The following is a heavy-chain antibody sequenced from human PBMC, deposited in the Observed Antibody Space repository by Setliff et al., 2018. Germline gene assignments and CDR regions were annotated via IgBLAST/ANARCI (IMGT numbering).Heavy chain of an antibody. J-gene: IGHJ4*02. V-gene: IGHV1-18*01. CDR1: GDTFSTYA. Sequence: ASVKVSCKASGDTFSTYALSWVRQAPGQGLEWMGWISAYNGKTYSAQKFQDRVTLTTHTSTNMGYLELRDLRSDDTAVYYCLRLVRYCTKIACQATSGDEVWGLGTLVTVSS. CDR3: LRLVRYCTKIACQATSGDEV. D-gene: IGHD2-8*01. CDR2: ISAYNGKT.